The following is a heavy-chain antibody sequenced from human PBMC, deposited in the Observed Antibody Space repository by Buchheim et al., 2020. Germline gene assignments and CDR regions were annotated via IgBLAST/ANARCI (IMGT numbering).Heavy chain of an antibody. D-gene: IGHD3-10*01. CDR2: INAANSNT. J-gene: IGHJ4*02. Sequence: QGQLVQSGAEVKKPGASVKLSCEASGFDTHIIHWMRHAPGQRLEWMCWINAANSNTKYSKKFQGRATITRDPSATTVYVELTGLRSEDTAVYYCARGGGFGELLSHYDHWGQGTL. CDR1: GFDTHI. V-gene: IGHV1-3*01. CDR3: ARGGGFGELLSHYDH.